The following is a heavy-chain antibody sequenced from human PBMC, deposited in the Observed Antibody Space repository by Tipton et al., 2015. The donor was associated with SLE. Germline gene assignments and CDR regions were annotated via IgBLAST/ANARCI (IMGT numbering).Heavy chain of an antibody. CDR3: AKDQVSDMLYYYYGMDV. V-gene: IGHV3-23*01. CDR2: ISGSGVNA. Sequence: SLRLSCAASGFTFSSYIMSWVRQAPGEGLEWVSSISGSGVNAHYADSVQGRFTISRDNSKNTLYLEMNSLRDEDTAIYYCAKDQVSDMLYYYYGMDVWGQGTTVTVS. J-gene: IGHJ6*02. CDR1: GFTFSSYI. D-gene: IGHD3-9*01.